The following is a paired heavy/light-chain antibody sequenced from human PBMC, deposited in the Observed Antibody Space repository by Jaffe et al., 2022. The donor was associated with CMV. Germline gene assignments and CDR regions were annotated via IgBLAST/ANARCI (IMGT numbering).Light chain of an antibody. CDR2: GAF. V-gene: IGKV3-15*01. J-gene: IGKJ4*01. CDR1: QSVSSN. Sequence: EIVMTQSPATLSVSPGERATLSCRASQSVSSNLAWYQQKPGQAPRLLIYGAFTRATGIPARFSGSGSGTEFTLTISSLQSEDFAVYYCQQYNIWPPLTFGGGTKVEIK. CDR3: QQYNIWPPLT.
Heavy chain of an antibody. CDR2: ISGSGSPI. CDR1: GFSIRNFE. CDR3: ARDLGDIDYYPHDALNI. D-gene: IGHD3-10*01. Sequence: EMQLVESGGGFVQPGGSLRLSCAASGFSIRNFEMYWVRQAPGKGLEWVSHISGSGSPIYYADSVKGRFTISRDIAENSVYLQLNNLRAEDTALYYCARDLGDIDYYPHDALNIWGQGTMVTVSS. J-gene: IGHJ3*02. V-gene: IGHV3-48*03.